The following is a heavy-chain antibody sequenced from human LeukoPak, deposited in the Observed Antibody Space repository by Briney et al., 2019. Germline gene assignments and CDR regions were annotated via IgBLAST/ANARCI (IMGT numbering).Heavy chain of an antibody. CDR3: ARDRDDSSGYFIQYYFDY. D-gene: IGHD3-22*01. J-gene: IGHJ4*02. CDR2: IYYSGST. Sequence: SETLSLTCTVSGGSISSDSYYWAWIRQPPGKGLEWIASIYYSGSTYYNPSLKSRVTISVDTSKNQFSLKLSSVTAADTAVYYCARDRDDSSGYFIQYYFDYWGQGTLVTVSS. V-gene: IGHV4-39*07. CDR1: GGSISSDSYY.